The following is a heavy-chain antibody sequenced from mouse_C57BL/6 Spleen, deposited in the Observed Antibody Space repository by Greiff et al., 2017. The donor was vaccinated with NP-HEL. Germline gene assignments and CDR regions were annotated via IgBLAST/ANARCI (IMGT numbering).Heavy chain of an antibody. D-gene: IGHD1-1*01. J-gene: IGHJ3*01. Sequence: DVKLVESEGGLVQPGSSMTLSCTASGFTFSDYYMAWVRQVTEKGLEWVANINYDGSSTYYLDSLKSRFIISRDNSKNILYLQMSSLKTEDTATYYCARGTDYGSSYEFAYWGQGTLVTVSA. CDR1: GFTFSDYY. CDR2: INYDGSST. CDR3: ARGTDYGSSYEFAY. V-gene: IGHV5-16*01.